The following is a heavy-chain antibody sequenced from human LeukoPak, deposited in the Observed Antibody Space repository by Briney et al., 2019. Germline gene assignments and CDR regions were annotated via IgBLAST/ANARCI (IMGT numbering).Heavy chain of an antibody. J-gene: IGHJ4*02. D-gene: IGHD2-15*01. CDR1: GFTFSDHA. CDR2: IYSGGST. CDR3: AREIFGIDY. Sequence: PGGSLRLSCAASGFTFSDHAMSWVRQAPAKGLEWVSVIYSGGSTYYADSVKGRFTISRDNSKNTLYLQMNSLRAEDTAVYYCAREIFGIDYWGQGTLVTVSS. V-gene: IGHV3-53*01.